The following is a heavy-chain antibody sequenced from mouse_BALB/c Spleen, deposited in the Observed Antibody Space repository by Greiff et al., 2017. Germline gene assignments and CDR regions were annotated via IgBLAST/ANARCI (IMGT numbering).Heavy chain of an antibody. J-gene: IGHJ3*01. Sequence: VHVKQSGPELVKPGASVKISCKASGYSFTGYFMNWVMQSHGKSLEWIGRINPYNGDTFYNQKFKGKATLTVDKSSSTAHMELRSLASEDSAVYYCARFYYGYDERDWFAYWGQGTLVTVSA. V-gene: IGHV1-20*02. CDR3: ARFYYGYDERDWFAY. D-gene: IGHD2-2*01. CDR2: INPYNGDT. CDR1: GYSFTGYF.